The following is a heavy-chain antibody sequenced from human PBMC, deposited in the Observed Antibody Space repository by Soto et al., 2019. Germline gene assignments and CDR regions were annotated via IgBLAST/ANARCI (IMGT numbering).Heavy chain of an antibody. D-gene: IGHD3-10*01. J-gene: IGHJ4*02. Sequence: QVQLQESGPGLVKPSETLSLTCTVSGGSISSYYWTWIRQPSGKGLEWIGRIYTSGSTNYNPSLKSRVTMSVDTPKNQFALKLSSGTAADTAVYYCARDLKFGQADYWGQGSQVTVSS. CDR3: ARDLKFGQADY. CDR1: GGSISSYY. CDR2: IYTSGST. V-gene: IGHV4-4*07.